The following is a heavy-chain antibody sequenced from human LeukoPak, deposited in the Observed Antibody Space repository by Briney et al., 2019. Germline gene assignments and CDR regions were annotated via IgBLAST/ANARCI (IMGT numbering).Heavy chain of an antibody. V-gene: IGHV4-4*07. CDR1: GGSISSYY. J-gene: IGHJ4*02. Sequence: PSETLSLTCTVSGGSISSYYWSWIRQPAGEGLEWIGRIYTSGSTNYNPSLKSRVTMSVDTSKNQFSLKLSSVTAADTAVYYCARDLTPTGGYYSGGSCYTFDYWGQGTLVTVSS. CDR2: IYTSGST. D-gene: IGHD2-15*01. CDR3: ARDLTPTGGYYSGGSCYTFDY.